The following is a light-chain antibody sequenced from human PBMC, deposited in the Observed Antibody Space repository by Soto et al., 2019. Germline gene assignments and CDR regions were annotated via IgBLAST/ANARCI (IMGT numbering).Light chain of an antibody. Sequence: EIVLTQSPGTLSLSPGERATLSCRASQSVSSSYFAWYQQKPGQAPRLLIHGASSRATGIPDRFSGSGSGKDFTLTISRLEPEDCAVYYCQQYGSSRGFTFGPGTKVDIK. CDR1: QSVSSSY. J-gene: IGKJ3*01. CDR3: QQYGSSRGFT. CDR2: GAS. V-gene: IGKV3-20*01.